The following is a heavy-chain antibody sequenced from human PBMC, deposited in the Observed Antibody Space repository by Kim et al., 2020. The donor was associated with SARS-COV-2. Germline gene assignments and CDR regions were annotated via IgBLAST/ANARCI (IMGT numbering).Heavy chain of an antibody. V-gene: IGHV3-21*01. D-gene: IGHD4-17*01. Sequence: GGSLRLSCAASGFTFSSYSMNWVRQAPGKGLEWVSSISSSSTYIYYADSVKGRFTISRDNAKNSLYLQMNSLRAEDTAVYYCAGDLGTYGGNSYFDYWGQGTLVTVSP. CDR3: AGDLGTYGGNSYFDY. CDR1: GFTFSSYS. CDR2: ISSSSTYI. J-gene: IGHJ4*02.